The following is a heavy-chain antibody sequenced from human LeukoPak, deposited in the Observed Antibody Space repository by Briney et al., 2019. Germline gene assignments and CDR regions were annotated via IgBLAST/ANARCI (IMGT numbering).Heavy chain of an antibody. J-gene: IGHJ4*02. Sequence: GASVTVSCKASGYTFTRYGITWVRQAPGQGLEWMGWISTYNGDTKYAQKFQGRVTMTTDTSTSTAYMELRSLRSDDTAVYYCARDPSNTSGWYIYFDYWGQGTLVTVSS. CDR1: GYTFTRYG. D-gene: IGHD6-19*01. CDR2: ISTYNGDT. V-gene: IGHV1-18*01. CDR3: ARDPSNTSGWYIYFDY.